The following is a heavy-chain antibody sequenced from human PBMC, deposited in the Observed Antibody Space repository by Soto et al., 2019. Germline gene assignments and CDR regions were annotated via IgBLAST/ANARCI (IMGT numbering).Heavy chain of an antibody. CDR3: ARDRNSTTVNYMDV. Sequence: GGSLRLSCAASGFTFSSYSMNWVRQAPGKGLEWVPYISSSSSTIYYADSVKGRFTISRDNAKNSLYLQMNSLRAEDTAVYYCARDRNSTTVNYMDVWGKGTTVTVSS. J-gene: IGHJ6*03. CDR1: GFTFSSYS. CDR2: ISSSSSTI. D-gene: IGHD4-17*01. V-gene: IGHV3-48*01.